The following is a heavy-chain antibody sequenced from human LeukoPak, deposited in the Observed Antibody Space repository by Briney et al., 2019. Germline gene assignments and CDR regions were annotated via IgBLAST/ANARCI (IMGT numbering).Heavy chain of an antibody. V-gene: IGHV3-21*01. Sequence: GRSLRLSCAASGFTFSSYSMNWVRQAPGKGLEWVSSISSSSSYIYYADSVNGRCTISRDNAKNSLYLQMNSLRAEDTAVYYCARDSGMTTVTTADYWGQGTLVTVSS. D-gene: IGHD4-17*01. J-gene: IGHJ4*02. CDR3: ARDSGMTTVTTADY. CDR2: ISSSSSYI. CDR1: GFTFSSYS.